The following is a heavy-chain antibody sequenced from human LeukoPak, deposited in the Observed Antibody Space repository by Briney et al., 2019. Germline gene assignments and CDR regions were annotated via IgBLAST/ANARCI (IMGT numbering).Heavy chain of an antibody. D-gene: IGHD5-24*01. CDR1: GYTFTDFG. V-gene: IGHV1-18*01. CDR2: ISAYNGNT. Sequence: ASVKVSCKASGYTFTDFGISWVRQAPGQGLEWMGWISAYNGNTNYAQKLQGRVSMSTDTSTSTAYMELRSLRSEDTAVYYCARTPRNGYIEGYWGQGTLVTVSS. J-gene: IGHJ4*02. CDR3: ARTPRNGYIEGY.